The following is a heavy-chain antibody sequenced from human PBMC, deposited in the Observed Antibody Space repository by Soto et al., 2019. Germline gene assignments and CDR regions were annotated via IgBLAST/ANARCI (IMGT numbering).Heavy chain of an antibody. D-gene: IGHD6-19*01. CDR3: AGVEGQQWLVSYFDY. J-gene: IGHJ4*02. Sequence: QVQLQESGPGLVKPSQTLSLTCTVSGGSISSGGYYWSWIRQHPGKCLEWIGYIYYSGRTYYNPSLKSRVTVSVDTSKNQSSLKLSSVTAAATAVYYCAGVEGQQWLVSYFDYWGQGTLVTVSS. CDR2: IYYSGRT. V-gene: IGHV4-31*03. CDR1: GGSISSGGYY.